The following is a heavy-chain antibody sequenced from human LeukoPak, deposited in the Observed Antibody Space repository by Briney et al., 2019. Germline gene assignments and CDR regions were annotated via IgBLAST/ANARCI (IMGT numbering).Heavy chain of an antibody. J-gene: IGHJ5*02. CDR1: GATFSSYA. CDR2: IIPIFGTA. D-gene: IGHD2-2*01. Sequence: GASVKVSCKASGATFSSYAISWVRQAPGQGLEWMGGIIPIFGTANYAQKLQGRVTMTTDTSTSTAYMELRSLRSDDTAVYYCARSRGYCGSTSCRNWFDPWGQGTLVTVFS. V-gene: IGHV1-69*05. CDR3: ARSRGYCGSTSCRNWFDP.